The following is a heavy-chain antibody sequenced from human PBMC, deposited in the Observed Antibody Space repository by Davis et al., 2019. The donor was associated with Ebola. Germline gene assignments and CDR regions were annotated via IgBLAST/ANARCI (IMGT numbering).Heavy chain of an antibody. V-gene: IGHV3-74*01. J-gene: IGHJ4*02. CDR1: GFTFTSYW. Sequence: GESLKISCAASGFTFTSYWMHWARQAPGKGPVWVSRIKSDGSTPTYADSVKGRFTISRHNSKNTLYLQMNSLRAEDTAVYYCAKDYFDYWGQGTLVTVSS. CDR2: IKSDGSTP. CDR3: AKDYFDY.